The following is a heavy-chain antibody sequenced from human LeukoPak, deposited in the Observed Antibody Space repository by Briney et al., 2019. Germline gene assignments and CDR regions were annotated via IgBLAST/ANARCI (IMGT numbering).Heavy chain of an antibody. CDR3: ARGGGLDV. CDR2: IRSSSSTI. D-gene: IGHD3-16*01. CDR1: GFTLSTYS. V-gene: IGHV3-48*01. J-gene: IGHJ6*02. Sequence: GGSLRLSCAASGFTLSTYSMNWVRQAPGKGLEWVSYIRSSSSTIFYADSVKGRFTISRDNAMDSLYLQMNSLRAEDTATYYCARGGGLDVWGQGATVTVSS.